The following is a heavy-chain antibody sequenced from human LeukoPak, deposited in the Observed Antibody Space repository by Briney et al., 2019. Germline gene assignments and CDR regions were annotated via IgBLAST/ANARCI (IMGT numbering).Heavy chain of an antibody. Sequence: ASVKVSFKASGYIFTNFGIIWVRQAPGQGLEWMGWISPHNSNTKYAQKFQGRVTMTTDTSTSTAYMDLRSLRYDDTAVYYCARSHSGSLRAPFDHWGQGTLVTVSS. CDR3: ARSHSGSLRAPFDH. D-gene: IGHD3-22*01. CDR1: GYIFTNFG. CDR2: ISPHNSNT. V-gene: IGHV1-18*01. J-gene: IGHJ4*02.